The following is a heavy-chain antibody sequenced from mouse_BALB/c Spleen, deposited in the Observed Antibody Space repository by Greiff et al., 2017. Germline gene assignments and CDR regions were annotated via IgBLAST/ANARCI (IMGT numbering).Heavy chain of an antibody. CDR2: ISSGGSYT. D-gene: IGHD2-14*01. Sequence: DVQLQESGGDLVKPGGSLKLSCAASGFTFSSYGMSWVSQTPDKRLEWVATISSGGSYTYYPDSVKGRFTISSDNAKNTLYLQMSSLKSEDTAMYYCARHDRYYFDDWGQGTTLAVSS. V-gene: IGHV5-6*01. J-gene: IGHJ2*01. CDR1: GFTFSSYG. CDR3: ARHDRYYFDD.